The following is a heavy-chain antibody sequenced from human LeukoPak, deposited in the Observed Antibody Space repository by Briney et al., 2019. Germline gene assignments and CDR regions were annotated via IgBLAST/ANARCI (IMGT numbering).Heavy chain of an antibody. CDR2: IYYSGST. V-gene: IGHV4-39*07. D-gene: IGHD3-16*01. J-gene: IGHJ6*03. Sequence: SETLSLTCTVSGGSISSSSYYWGWIRQPPGKGLEWIGSIYYSGSTYYNPSLKSRVTISVDTSKNQFSLKLSSVTAADTAVYYCARDGGVTYYYFYYYMDVWGKGTTVTVSS. CDR3: ARDGGVTYYYFYYYMDV. CDR1: GGSISSSSYY.